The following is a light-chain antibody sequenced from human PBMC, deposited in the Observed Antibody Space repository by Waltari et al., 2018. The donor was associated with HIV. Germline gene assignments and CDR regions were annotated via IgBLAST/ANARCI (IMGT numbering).Light chain of an antibody. V-gene: IGLV1-51*01. CDR1: SSNIGDNY. Sequence: SAAPGQKVTISCSGSSSNIGDNYVSWYQQLPGTAPKLLIYDNNKRPSGIPDRFSASKSGTSATLGITGLQTGDEADYYCGTWDSSLSAGLFGGGTKLTVL. J-gene: IGLJ2*01. CDR3: GTWDSSLSAGL. CDR2: DNN.